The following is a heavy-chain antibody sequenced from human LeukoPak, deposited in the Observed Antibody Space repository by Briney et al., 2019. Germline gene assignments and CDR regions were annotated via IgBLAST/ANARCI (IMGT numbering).Heavy chain of an antibody. CDR2: ISDSFRIT. V-gene: IGHV3-23*01. Sequence: PGASLRLSCAASGFPFSSYAMSRVRQPPGKGLECVSTISDSFRITDDADSVKGRFTISRDNSKNTLYLQMNTLRAEDTAVYYCAKRHGDYFDYWGQGTLVTVSS. D-gene: IGHD4-17*01. CDR1: GFPFSSYA. J-gene: IGHJ4*02. CDR3: AKRHGDYFDY.